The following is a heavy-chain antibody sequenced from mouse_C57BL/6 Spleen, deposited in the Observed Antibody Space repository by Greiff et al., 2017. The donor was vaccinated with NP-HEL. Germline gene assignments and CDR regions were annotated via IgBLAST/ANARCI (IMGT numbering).Heavy chain of an antibody. D-gene: IGHD2-4*01. CDR3: ARSAFYYDYDVRFAY. CDR2: IDPSDSYT. J-gene: IGHJ3*01. CDR1: GYTFTSYW. V-gene: IGHV1-50*01. Sequence: QVQLQQPGAELVKPGASVKLSCKASGYTFTSYWMQWVKQRPGQGLEWIGEIDPSDSYTNYNQKFKGKATLTVDTSSSTAYMQLSSLTSEDSAVYYCARSAFYYDYDVRFAYWGQGTLVTVSA.